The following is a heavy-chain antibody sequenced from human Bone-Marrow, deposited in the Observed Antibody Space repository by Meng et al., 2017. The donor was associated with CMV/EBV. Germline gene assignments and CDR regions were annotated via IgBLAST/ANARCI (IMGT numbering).Heavy chain of an antibody. CDR3: ARIVGATLYYYYGMDV. V-gene: IGHV4-39*07. D-gene: IGHD1-26*01. Sequence: SETLSLTCTVSGGSISSSSYYWGWIRQPPGKGLEWIGSTYYSGSTYYNPSLKSRVTISVDTSKNQFSLKLSSVTAADTAVYYCARIVGATLYYYYGMDVWGQGTTVTVSS. J-gene: IGHJ6*02. CDR1: GGSISSSSYY. CDR2: TYYSGST.